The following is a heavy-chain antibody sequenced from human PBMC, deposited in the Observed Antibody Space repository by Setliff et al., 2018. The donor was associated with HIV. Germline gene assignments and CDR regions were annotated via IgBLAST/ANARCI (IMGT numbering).Heavy chain of an antibody. D-gene: IGHD3-22*01. V-gene: IGHV1-46*01. Sequence: GASVKVSCKASGYTLVSCYMHWVRQAPGQGLEWMGIINPSAGSTTYAQKFQGRVTLTSDTSASTVYMELSSLRSEDMAVYYCARERSGTMMLYFDYWGQGTLVTVSS. J-gene: IGHJ4*02. CDR3: ARERSGTMMLYFDY. CDR1: GYTLVSCY. CDR2: INPSAGST.